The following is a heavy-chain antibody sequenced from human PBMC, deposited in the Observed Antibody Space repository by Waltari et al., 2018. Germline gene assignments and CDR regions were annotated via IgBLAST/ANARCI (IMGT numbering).Heavy chain of an antibody. V-gene: IGHV4-39*07. D-gene: IGHD3-3*01. Sequence: QLQLQESGPGLVKPSETLSLTCTVSGGSISSSSYYWGWIRQPPGKGLEWIGSIYYRGSTYYNPSLKSRVTISVDTSKNQFSLKLSSVTAADTAVYYCARSRLEWLFDFDYWGQGTLVTVSS. CDR3: ARSRLEWLFDFDY. J-gene: IGHJ4*02. CDR1: GGSISSSSYY. CDR2: IYYRGST.